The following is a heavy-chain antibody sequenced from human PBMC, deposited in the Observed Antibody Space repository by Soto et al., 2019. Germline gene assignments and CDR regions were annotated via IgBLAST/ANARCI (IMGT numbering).Heavy chain of an antibody. J-gene: IGHJ4*02. V-gene: IGHV4-59*08. CDR1: GGYIRNYY. CDR3: ARRSGYRISDYFDC. Sequence: PSETLSLTCTVSGGYIRNYYWSWIRQNPGKGLEWIGYIYYSGSTNYNPSLQSRVTISVDTSKNQFSLKLRSVTAADTAVYFCARRSGYRISDYFDCWGQGTRVTVSS. CDR2: IYYSGST. D-gene: IGHD3-16*02.